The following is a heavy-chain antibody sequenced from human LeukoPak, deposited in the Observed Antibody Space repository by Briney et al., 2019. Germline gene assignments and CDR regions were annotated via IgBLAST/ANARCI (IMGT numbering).Heavy chain of an antibody. D-gene: IGHD3/OR15-3a*01. J-gene: IGHJ4*02. CDR3: ARDRDWSFDC. CDR1: GFTFSSYS. Sequence: VGSLRLSCVASGFTFSSYSMNWVRQAPGKGLEWVSNIRSDSSDMNYADSVKGRFTISRDNAKNSLYLERSSLRAEDTAVYCCARDRDWSFDCWGQGTLVTVSS. V-gene: IGHV3-21*05. CDR2: IRSDSSDM.